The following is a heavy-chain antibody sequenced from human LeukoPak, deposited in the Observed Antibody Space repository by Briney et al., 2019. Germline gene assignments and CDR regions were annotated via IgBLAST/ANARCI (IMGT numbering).Heavy chain of an antibody. J-gene: IGHJ6*03. CDR2: INHSGST. D-gene: IGHD3-10*01. CDR3: AGGYSGSQLHYYYYYYMDV. Sequence: SETLSLTCAVYGGSFSGYYWSWIRQPPGKGLEWIGEINHSGSTNYNPSLKSRVTISVDTSKNQFSLKLSSVTAADTAVYYCAGGYSGSQLHYYYYYYMDVWGKGTTVTVSS. V-gene: IGHV4-34*01. CDR1: GGSFSGYY.